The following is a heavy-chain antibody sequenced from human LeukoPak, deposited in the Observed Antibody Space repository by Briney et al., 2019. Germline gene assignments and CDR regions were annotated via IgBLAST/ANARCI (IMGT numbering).Heavy chain of an antibody. V-gene: IGHV3-30*04. Sequence: GGSLRLSCAASGFTFSSYAMHWVRQAPGKGLEWVAVISYDGSNKYYADSVKGRFTISRDNSKNTLYLQMNSLRAEDTAVYYCARAYEDFDWLGSHHWFDPWGQGTLVTVSS. J-gene: IGHJ5*02. D-gene: IGHD3-9*01. CDR3: ARAYEDFDWLGSHHWFDP. CDR1: GFTFSSYA. CDR2: ISYDGSNK.